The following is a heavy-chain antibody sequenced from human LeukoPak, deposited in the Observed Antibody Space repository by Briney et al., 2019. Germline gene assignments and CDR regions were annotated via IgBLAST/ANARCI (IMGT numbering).Heavy chain of an antibody. CDR2: IKSKTDGGTT. CDR3: TIPYDSSGYYMNDY. Sequence: GGSLRLSCAASGFTFGNAWMSWVRQAPGKGLEWVGRIKSKTDGGTTDYAAPVKGRFTISRDDSKNTLYLQMNSLKTEDTAVYYCTIPYDSSGYYMNDYWGQGTLVTVSS. J-gene: IGHJ4*02. CDR1: GFTFGNAW. D-gene: IGHD3-22*01. V-gene: IGHV3-15*01.